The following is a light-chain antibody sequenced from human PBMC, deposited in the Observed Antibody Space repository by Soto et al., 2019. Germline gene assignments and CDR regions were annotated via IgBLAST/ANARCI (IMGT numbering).Light chain of an antibody. V-gene: IGKV1-5*01. CDR3: QQYRDYSS. CDR2: DAS. J-gene: IGKJ1*01. Sequence: DIQMTQSPSTLSASVGARVTITCRASQTINKWLAWYQQKPGKAPQLLISDASSLQNGVPSRFSGSGSGTEFTLPISSLRPEDFATDDCQQYRDYSSFGHGTKVDIK. CDR1: QTINKW.